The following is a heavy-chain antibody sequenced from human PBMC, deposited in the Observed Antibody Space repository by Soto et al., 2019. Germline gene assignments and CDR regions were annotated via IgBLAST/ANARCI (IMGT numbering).Heavy chain of an antibody. J-gene: IGHJ4*02. D-gene: IGHD5-18*01. CDR2: IYSGGSA. V-gene: IGHV3-66*04. CDR1: GFTVRSNY. Sequence: GGAPGLSCAAPGFTVRSNYISWGRQGPGKGLEWVSVIYSGGSAYYADSVKGRFTISRDNSKNTLYLQMNSLRAEDTAVYYCARHGYSYGGGYFDYWGQGTLVTVSS. CDR3: ARHGYSYGGGYFDY.